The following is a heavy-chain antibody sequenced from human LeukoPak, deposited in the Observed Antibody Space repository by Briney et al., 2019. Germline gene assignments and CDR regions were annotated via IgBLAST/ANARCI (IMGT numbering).Heavy chain of an antibody. J-gene: IGHJ1*01. V-gene: IGHV5-51*01. D-gene: IGHD6-19*01. CDR2: VYPGDSYT. CDR3: AGAGIAVAGNAEYFQH. CDR1: GYSFNNYW. Sequence: PGESLKISCKASGYSFNNYWIGWVRQMPGKGLEWMGIVYPGDSYTRYSPSSQGQVTISADKSISSAYLQWSSLKASDTAMYYCAGAGIAVAGNAEYFQHWGQGTLVTVSS.